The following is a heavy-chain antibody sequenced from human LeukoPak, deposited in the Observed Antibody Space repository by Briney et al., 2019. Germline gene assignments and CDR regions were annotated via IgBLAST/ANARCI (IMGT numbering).Heavy chain of an antibody. CDR3: ARSDITYYYDSSGPSHVDY. D-gene: IGHD3-22*01. V-gene: IGHV3-21*01. J-gene: IGHJ4*02. CDR1: GFTFSSYS. CDR2: ISSSSSYI. Sequence: GGSLRLSCGASGFTFSSYSMNWVRQAPGKGLEWVSSISSSSSYIYYADSVKGRFTISRDNAKNSLYLQMNSLRAEDTAVYYCARSDITYYYDSSGPSHVDYWGQGTLVTVSS.